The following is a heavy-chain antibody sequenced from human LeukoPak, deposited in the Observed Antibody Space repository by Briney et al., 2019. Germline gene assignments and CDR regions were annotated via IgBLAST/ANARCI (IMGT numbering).Heavy chain of an antibody. Sequence: PSETLSLTCTVSGGSISGSSYYWSWIRQPPGKGLEWIGEINHSGSTNYNPSLKSRVTISVDTSKNQFSLKLSSVTAADTAVYYCARGPQTGAARPPLRYWGQGTLVTVSS. CDR2: INHSGST. V-gene: IGHV4-39*07. D-gene: IGHD6-6*01. CDR1: GGSISGSSYY. J-gene: IGHJ4*02. CDR3: ARGPQTGAARPPLRY.